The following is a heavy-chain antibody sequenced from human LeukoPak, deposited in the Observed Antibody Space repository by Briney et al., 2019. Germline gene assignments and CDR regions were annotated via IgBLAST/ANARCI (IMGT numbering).Heavy chain of an antibody. CDR2: ISSSGSTI. V-gene: IGHV3-11*04. J-gene: IGHJ6*03. CDR3: ARDRGLPRINRYFYMDV. D-gene: IGHD1-14*01. Sequence: PGGSLRLSCAASGFTFSDYYMSWIRQAPGKGLEWISYISSSGSTIFYADSVKGRFTISRDSARKSLSLQMNSLRAEDTAVYYCARDRGLPRINRYFYMDVWGKGTTVTVSS. CDR1: GFTFSDYY.